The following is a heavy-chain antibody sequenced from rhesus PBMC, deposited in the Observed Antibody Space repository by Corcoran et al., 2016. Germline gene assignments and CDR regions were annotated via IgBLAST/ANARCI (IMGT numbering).Heavy chain of an antibody. J-gene: IGHJ4*01. CDR1: GGPISDSYR. Sequence: QVQLQESGPGVVKPSETLSLTCAVSGGPISDSYRRSWVRQPPGKGLEWIGYIYGSSTSTNYNPSLKSRVTISKDTSKNQFSLKLSSVTAADTAVYYCARALLSLDYWGQGVLVTVSS. CDR3: ARALLSLDY. V-gene: IGHV4S10*01. CDR2: IYGSSTST. D-gene: IGHD2-15*01.